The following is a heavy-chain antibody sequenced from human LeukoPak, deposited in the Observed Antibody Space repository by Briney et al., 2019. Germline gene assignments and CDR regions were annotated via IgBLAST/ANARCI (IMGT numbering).Heavy chain of an antibody. CDR1: GGSISSGVYY. CDR3: ARRTGTAGGNHFDY. J-gene: IGHJ4*02. D-gene: IGHD1/OR15-1a*01. CDR2: IYYSGST. V-gene: IGHV4-30-4*08. Sequence: SQTLSLTCPVSGGSISSGVYYWSWIRQHPGKGLEWIVYIYYSGSTHYSPSLKSRVTISVDTSKNQFSLNLSSVTAADTAVYYCARRTGTAGGNHFDYWGQGTLVTVSS.